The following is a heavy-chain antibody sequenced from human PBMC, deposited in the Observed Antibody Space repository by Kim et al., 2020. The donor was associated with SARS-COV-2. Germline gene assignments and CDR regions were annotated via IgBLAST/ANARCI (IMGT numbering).Heavy chain of an antibody. V-gene: IGHV4-39*01. CDR2: IYYSGST. D-gene: IGHD4-17*01. J-gene: IGHJ4*02. Sequence: SETLSLTCTVSGGSISSSSYYWGWIRQPPGKGLEWIGSIYYSGSTYYNPSLKSRVTISVDTSKNQFSLKLSSVTAADTAVYYCARLHYGGNSDWGQGTLVTVSS. CDR1: GGSISSSSYY. CDR3: ARLHYGGNSD.